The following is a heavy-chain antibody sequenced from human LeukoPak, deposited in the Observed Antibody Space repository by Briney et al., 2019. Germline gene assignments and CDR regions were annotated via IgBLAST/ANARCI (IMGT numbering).Heavy chain of an antibody. CDR1: GGSFSGYY. D-gene: IGHD1-26*01. CDR3: ARLGSGSYYSWFDP. Sequence: PSETLSLTCAVYGGSFSGYYWSWIRQPPGKGLEWIGEINHSGSTNYNPSLKSRVTISVDTSKNQFSLKLSSVTAADTAVYYCARLGSGSYYSWFDPWGQGTLVTVSS. J-gene: IGHJ5*02. CDR2: INHSGST. V-gene: IGHV4-34*01.